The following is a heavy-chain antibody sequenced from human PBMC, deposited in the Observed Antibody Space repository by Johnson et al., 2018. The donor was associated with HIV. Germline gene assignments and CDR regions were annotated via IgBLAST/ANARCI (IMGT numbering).Heavy chain of an antibody. J-gene: IGHJ3*02. CDR3: ASDSGGMYSSGWYGLGAFDI. D-gene: IGHD6-19*01. V-gene: IGHV3-11*01. CDR1: GFTFSDYY. CDR2: ISSSGSTI. Sequence: QVQLVESGGGLVKPGGSLRLSCAASGFTFSDYYMSWIRQAPGQGLEWVSYISSSGSTIYYADSVKGRFTISRDNAKNSLYLQMNSLRAEDTAVYYCASDSGGMYSSGWYGLGAFDIWGQGTMVTVSS.